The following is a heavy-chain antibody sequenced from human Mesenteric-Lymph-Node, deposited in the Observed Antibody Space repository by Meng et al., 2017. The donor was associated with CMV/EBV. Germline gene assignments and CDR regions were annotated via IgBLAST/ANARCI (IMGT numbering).Heavy chain of an antibody. Sequence: ASVKVSCKASGYTFTGNYMHWVRQAPGQGLEWMGWMNPNSGATNYAQKFQGRVTMTRDTSINTAYMEVTRLRSDDTAVYYCARSANYDFWSGYYRAYYYYYGMDVWGQGTTVTVSS. V-gene: IGHV1-2*02. J-gene: IGHJ6*02. D-gene: IGHD3-3*01. CDR2: MNPNSGAT. CDR3: ARSANYDFWSGYYRAYYYYYGMDV. CDR1: GYTFTGNY.